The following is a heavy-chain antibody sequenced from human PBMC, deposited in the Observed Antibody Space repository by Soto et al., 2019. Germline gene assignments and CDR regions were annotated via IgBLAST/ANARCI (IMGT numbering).Heavy chain of an antibody. J-gene: IGHJ4*02. CDR2: IIPIFGTA. D-gene: IGHD3-22*01. V-gene: IGHV1-69*13. Sequence: SVEVSCKASGGTFSSYAISWVRQAPGQGLEWMGGIIPIFGTANYAQKFQGRVTITADESTSTAYMELSSLRSEDTAVYYCARHYYDSSGCFDYWGQGTLVTVS. CDR3: ARHYYDSSGCFDY. CDR1: GGTFSSYA.